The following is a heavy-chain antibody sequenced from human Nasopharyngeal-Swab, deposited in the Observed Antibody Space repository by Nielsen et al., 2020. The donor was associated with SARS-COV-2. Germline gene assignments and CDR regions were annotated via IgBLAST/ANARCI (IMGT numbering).Heavy chain of an antibody. V-gene: IGHV4-34*01. CDR3: ARGGYSGSPGWFDP. D-gene: IGHD1-26*01. J-gene: IGHJ5*02. Sequence: SETLSLTCAVYGGSFSGYYWSWIRQPPGKGLEWIGEINHSGSTNYNQSLKSRVTISVDTSKNQFSLKLSSVTAADTAVYYCARGGYSGSPGWFDPWGQGTLVTVSS. CDR2: INHSGST. CDR1: GGSFSGYY.